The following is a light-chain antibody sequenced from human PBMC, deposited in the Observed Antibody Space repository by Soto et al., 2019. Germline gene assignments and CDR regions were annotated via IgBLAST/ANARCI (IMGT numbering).Light chain of an antibody. Sequence: EIVLTQSLDTLSLTQGERATLSCRASQSLSNNYLAWYQQKPGQAPRLLIYGASTRATGIPARFSGSGSGTEFTLTISSLQSEDFAVYHCQQYNQWPGTFGQGTKV. CDR2: GAS. J-gene: IGKJ1*01. CDR1: QSLSNN. V-gene: IGKV3-15*01. CDR3: QQYNQWPGT.